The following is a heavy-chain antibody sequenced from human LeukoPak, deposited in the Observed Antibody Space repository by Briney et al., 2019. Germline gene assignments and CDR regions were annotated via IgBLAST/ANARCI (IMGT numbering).Heavy chain of an antibody. Sequence: PGGSLRLSCAASGFTFSSYWMHWVRQAPGKGLVWVSRINSGGSTTNYADSVKGRFTISRDNAKNTLYLQMNSLRADDTAVYYCARSRWLDAFDYWGQGTLVTVSS. V-gene: IGHV3-74*01. J-gene: IGHJ4*02. CDR2: INSGGSTT. CDR1: GFTFSSYW. D-gene: IGHD6-19*01. CDR3: ARSRWLDAFDY.